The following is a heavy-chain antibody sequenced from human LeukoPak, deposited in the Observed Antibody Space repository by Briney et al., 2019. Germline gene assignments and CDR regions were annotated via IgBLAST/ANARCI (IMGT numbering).Heavy chain of an antibody. CDR2: INTDGSTT. V-gene: IGHV3-74*01. J-gene: IGHJ4*02. CDR3: ARGVLGENPYKKRGLDY. Sequence: GGSLRLSCAASGFTFSDNWMRWVRQVPGKGLVWVSRINTDGSTTNYADSVRGRVTRSRDNANNKLYQKMNSLRAKDTTVYYCARGVLGENPYKKRGLDYWDQGTLVIVSS. CDR1: GFTFSDNW. D-gene: IGHD3-10*01.